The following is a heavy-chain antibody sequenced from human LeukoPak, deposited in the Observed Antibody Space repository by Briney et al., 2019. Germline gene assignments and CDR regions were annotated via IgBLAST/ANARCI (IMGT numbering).Heavy chain of an antibody. Sequence: PGGSLRLSCAASGFTFSSYSMNWVRQAPGKGLEWVSSISSSSSYIYYADSVKGRFTISRDNAKNSLYLQMNSLRAEDTAVYYCAKAFDSGSYGYYYYYMDVWGKGTTVTVSS. J-gene: IGHJ6*03. CDR1: GFTFSSYS. CDR3: AKAFDSGSYGYYYYYMDV. CDR2: ISSSSSYI. D-gene: IGHD1-26*01. V-gene: IGHV3-21*01.